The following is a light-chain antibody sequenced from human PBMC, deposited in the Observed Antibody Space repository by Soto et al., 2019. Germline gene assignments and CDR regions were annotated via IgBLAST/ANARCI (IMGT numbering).Light chain of an antibody. V-gene: IGKV1-33*01. CDR3: QQNDNLPLT. CDR2: DAS. Sequence: DIPMTQSPSSLSASVGDRVTITCQASQDISNFLSWYQQKPGKAPKLLIYDASHLETGVPSRFSGSGSGTDFIFTISSLQPEDIATYYCQQNDNLPLTFGGGTKVEIK. J-gene: IGKJ4*01. CDR1: QDISNF.